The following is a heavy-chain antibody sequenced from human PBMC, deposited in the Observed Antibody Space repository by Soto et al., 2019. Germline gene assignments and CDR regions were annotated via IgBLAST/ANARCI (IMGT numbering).Heavy chain of an antibody. J-gene: IGHJ6*03. CDR1: GGSISSYY. V-gene: IGHV4-59*01. CDR2: IYYSGST. CDR3: AGHLKISRDYYYYYYMDV. Sequence: SETLSLTCTVSGGSISSYYWSWIRQPPGKGLEWIGYIYYSGSTNYNPSLKSRVTISVDTSKNQFSLKLSSVTAADTAVYYCAGHLKISRDYYYYYYMDVWGKGTTVTVSS.